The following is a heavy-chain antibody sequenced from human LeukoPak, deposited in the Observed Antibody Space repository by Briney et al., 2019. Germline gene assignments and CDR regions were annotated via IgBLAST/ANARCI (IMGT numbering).Heavy chain of an antibody. Sequence: GGSLRLSCAASGFTFDDYGMSWVSQAPGKGLEWVSGINWNGGSTGYADSVEGRFTISRDNAKNSLYLQMNSLRAEDTALYYCARDMTTVTTPGCWGQGTLVTVSS. V-gene: IGHV3-20*04. CDR3: ARDMTTVTTPGC. D-gene: IGHD4-17*01. J-gene: IGHJ4*02. CDR1: GFTFDDYG. CDR2: INWNGGST.